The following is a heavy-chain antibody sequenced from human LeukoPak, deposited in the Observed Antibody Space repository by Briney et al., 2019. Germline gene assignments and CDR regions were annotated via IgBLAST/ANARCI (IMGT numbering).Heavy chain of an antibody. CDR2: IYYSGST. CDR1: GGSISSYY. J-gene: IGHJ5*02. CDR3: ARASRRRYYYDSSGYYSHWFDP. Sequence: SETLSLTCTVSGGSISSYYWSWIRQPPGKGLEWVGYIYYSGSTNYNPSLKSRVTISVDTSRNQFSLKLSSVTAADTAVYYFARASRRRYYYDSSGYYSHWFDPWGKGNLVTVSS. V-gene: IGHV4-59*01. D-gene: IGHD3-22*01.